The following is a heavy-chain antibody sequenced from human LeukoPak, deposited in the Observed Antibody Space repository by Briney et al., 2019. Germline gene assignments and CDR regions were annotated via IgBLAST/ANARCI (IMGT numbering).Heavy chain of an antibody. CDR1: GFTSRSNC. CDR2: IYSDGST. V-gene: IGHV3-53*01. J-gene: IGHJ6*02. Sequence: SGGSLRPSCVASGFTSRSNCMTWVPRAPGKGLEWASVIYSDGSTYTSDSVKGRFTISRDNSENTLYLQMNSLRAEDTAVYYCARERIYFGSGRDLTDARLFYYYGMDVWGQGTTVTVSS. CDR3: ARERIYFGSGRDLTDARLFYYYGMDV. D-gene: IGHD3-10*01.